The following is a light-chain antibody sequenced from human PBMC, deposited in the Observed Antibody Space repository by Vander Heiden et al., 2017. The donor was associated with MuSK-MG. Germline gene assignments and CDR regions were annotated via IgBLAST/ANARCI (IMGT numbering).Light chain of an antibody. CDR3: QERLRMSST. CDR1: QSISSY. CDR2: VAS. Sequence: SPSSLSASVGDRVTITCRASQSISSYLNWYQQKPGKAPKLLIYVASSVDSGVSSRFRGSGCGTEFTISISSLQAEEFSTYYGQERLRMSSTFGRGTKVEIK. V-gene: IGKV1-39*01. J-gene: IGKJ4*01.